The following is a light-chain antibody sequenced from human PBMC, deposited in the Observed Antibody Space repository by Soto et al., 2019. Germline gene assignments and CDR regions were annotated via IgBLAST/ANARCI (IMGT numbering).Light chain of an antibody. J-gene: IGKJ5*01. CDR3: QQYYSTPFT. V-gene: IGKV1-39*01. CDR2: DAS. CDR1: QSISSY. Sequence: DIQMTQSPSSLSASVGDRVTITCRASQSISSYLNWYQQKPGKAPKLLIYDASALPRGVQSRFSGSGSGTDFTLTIRSLQAEDVAVYYCQQYYSTPFTFGQGTRLEIK.